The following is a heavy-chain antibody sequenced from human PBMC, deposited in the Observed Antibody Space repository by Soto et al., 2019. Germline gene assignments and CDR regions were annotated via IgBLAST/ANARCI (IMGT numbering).Heavy chain of an antibody. J-gene: IGHJ3*02. CDR3: VRDYYDTSGYPNTFDM. V-gene: IGHV3-48*03. CDR2: ISSSGSTI. Sequence: GGSLRLSCAASGFTFSSYEMNWVRQAPGKGLEWVSYISSSGSTIYYADSVKGRFTISRDNAKNSLYLQMNSLRAEDTAVYFCVRDYYDTSGYPNTFDMWGQGTMVTVSS. D-gene: IGHD3-22*01. CDR1: GFTFSSYE.